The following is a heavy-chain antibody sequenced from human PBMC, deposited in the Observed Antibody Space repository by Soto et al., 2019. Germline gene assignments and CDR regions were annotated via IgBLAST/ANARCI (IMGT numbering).Heavy chain of an antibody. D-gene: IGHD6-6*01. V-gene: IGHV1-69*10. CDR1: GGIFSSYG. CDR3: AREGYTSSSIHSFLDS. Sequence: SVKFFCKTSGGIFSSYGISWLRQAPGQGLEWMGRIIPFLGTTNYAQNFQDRLTVTADTSTNTAFMELSSLRSDDTAVYYCAREGYTSSSIHSFLDSWGQGTLVTVYS. J-gene: IGHJ4*02. CDR2: IIPFLGTT.